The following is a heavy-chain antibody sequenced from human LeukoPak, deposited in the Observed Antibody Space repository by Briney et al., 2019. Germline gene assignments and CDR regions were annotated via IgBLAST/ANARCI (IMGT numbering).Heavy chain of an antibody. J-gene: IGHJ3*02. CDR2: ISSSGSTI. Sequence: PGGSLRLSCAASGFTFSSYEMNWVRQAQGKGLEWVSYISSSGSTIYYADSVKGRFTISRDNAKNSLYLQMNSLRAEDTAVYYCAREGNFDAFDIWGQGTMVTVSS. CDR3: AREGNFDAFDI. V-gene: IGHV3-48*03. CDR1: GFTFSSYE.